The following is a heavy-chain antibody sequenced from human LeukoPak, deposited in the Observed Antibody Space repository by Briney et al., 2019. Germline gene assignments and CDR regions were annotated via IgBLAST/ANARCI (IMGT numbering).Heavy chain of an antibody. J-gene: IGHJ2*01. V-gene: IGHV4-31*03. CDR3: ARVGFDPGVYGGNLYWYFDL. Sequence: PSETLSLTCTVSGGSISSGGYYWSWLPQHPGKGLEWIGYIYYSGSTYYNPSLKSRVTISVDTCKNQFSLKLSSVTAADTAVYYCARVGFDPGVYGGNLYWYFDLWGRGTLVTVSS. D-gene: IGHD4-23*01. CDR2: IYYSGST. CDR1: GGSISSGGYY.